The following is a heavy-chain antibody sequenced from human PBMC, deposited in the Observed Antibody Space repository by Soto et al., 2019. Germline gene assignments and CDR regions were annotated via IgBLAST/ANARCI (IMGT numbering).Heavy chain of an antibody. D-gene: IGHD2-2*01. Sequence: PGESLKISCKGSGYRFTSYWIGWVRQMPGKGLEWMGIIYPGDSDTRYSPSFQGQVTLSADKSISTAYLQWSSLKASDTAMSHCARTSNCGSTSCQMYYYYYMDVWGKGTTVTVSS. CDR3: ARTSNCGSTSCQMYYYYYMDV. J-gene: IGHJ6*03. V-gene: IGHV5-51*01. CDR2: IYPGDSDT. CDR1: GYRFTSYW.